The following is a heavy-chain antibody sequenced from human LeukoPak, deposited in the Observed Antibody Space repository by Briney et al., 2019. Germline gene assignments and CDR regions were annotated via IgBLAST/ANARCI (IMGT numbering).Heavy chain of an antibody. D-gene: IGHD4-17*01. J-gene: IGHJ4*02. CDR1: GYTFSSYD. CDR3: ARGDFGDYFLDY. Sequence: ASVKVSCKASGYTFSSYDINWVRQATGQGLEWMGWMNPNSGNADYAQRFQGRVTMTRNTSISTAYMELSSLRSEDTAVCYCARGDFGDYFLDYWGQGTLVTVSS. V-gene: IGHV1-8*01. CDR2: MNPNSGNA.